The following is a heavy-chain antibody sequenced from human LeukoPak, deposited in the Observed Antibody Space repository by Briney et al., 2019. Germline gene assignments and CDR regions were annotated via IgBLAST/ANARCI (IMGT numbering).Heavy chain of an antibody. CDR1: GFTFSSYG. Sequence: GGSLRLSCAASGFTFSSYGMHWVRQAPGKGLEWVAFIRYDGSNKYYADSVKGRFTISRDNSKNTLYLQMNSLRAEDTAVYYCARGCIAYYYDSSGCAHWFDPWGQETLVTVSS. J-gene: IGHJ5*02. CDR3: ARGCIAYYYDSSGCAHWFDP. CDR2: IRYDGSNK. V-gene: IGHV3-30*02. D-gene: IGHD3-22*01.